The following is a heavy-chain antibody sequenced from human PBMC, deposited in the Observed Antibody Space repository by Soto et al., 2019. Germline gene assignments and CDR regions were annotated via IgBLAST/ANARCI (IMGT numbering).Heavy chain of an antibody. CDR3: ARAFDILTRYYFDY. J-gene: IGHJ4*02. D-gene: IGHD3-9*01. Sequence: SETLSLTCTVSGGSISSGEYYWSWIRQPPGEGLEWIGYIYYSGSTYYNPSLKSRVTISVDTSKNQFSLKLSSVTAADTAVYYCARAFDILTRYYFDYWGQGTLVTVSS. V-gene: IGHV4-30-4*01. CDR2: IYYSGST. CDR1: GGSISSGEYY.